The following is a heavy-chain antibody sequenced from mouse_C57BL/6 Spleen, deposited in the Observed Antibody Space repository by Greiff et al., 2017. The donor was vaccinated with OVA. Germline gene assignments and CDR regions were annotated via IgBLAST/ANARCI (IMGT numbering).Heavy chain of an antibody. J-gene: IGHJ2*01. Sequence: QVQLQQPGAELVKPGASVKMSCKASGYTFTSYWITWVKQRPGQGLEWIGDIYPGSGSTNYNEKFKSKATLTVYTSSSTAYMQLSSLTSEDSAVYYCAREELSYYFDYWGQGTTLTVSS. CDR3: AREELSYYFDY. CDR2: IYPGSGST. V-gene: IGHV1-55*01. CDR1: GYTFTSYW.